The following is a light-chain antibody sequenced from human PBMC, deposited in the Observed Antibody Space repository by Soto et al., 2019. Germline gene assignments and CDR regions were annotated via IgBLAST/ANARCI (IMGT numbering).Light chain of an antibody. Sequence: QSVLTQPPSVSGAPGQRVTISCNGSSSDIGAGYDVHWYQQLPGTAPKLLIYVNNNRPSGVPDRFSGSKSGTSASLAITGLQAEDEADYYCQSYDSSLSAVVFGGGTKLTVL. CDR2: VNN. V-gene: IGLV1-40*01. CDR1: SSDIGAGYD. J-gene: IGLJ2*01. CDR3: QSYDSSLSAVV.